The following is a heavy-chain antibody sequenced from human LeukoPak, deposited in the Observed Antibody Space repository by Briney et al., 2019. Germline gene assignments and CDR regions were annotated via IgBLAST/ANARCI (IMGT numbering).Heavy chain of an antibody. CDR3: ARGTYCSGGTCHSSNWFDP. CDR1: GGSFSTTNYY. CDR2: VYSSGST. V-gene: IGHV4-61*01. J-gene: IGHJ5*02. Sequence: PSETLSLTCSVSGGSFSTTNYYWSWLRQPPGTGLEWIGYVYSSGSTKYNPSLKSPVTISLDTSKNQFSLKLNSVTAADTAVYYCARGTYCSGGTCHSSNWFDPWGQGTLVTVSS. D-gene: IGHD2-15*01.